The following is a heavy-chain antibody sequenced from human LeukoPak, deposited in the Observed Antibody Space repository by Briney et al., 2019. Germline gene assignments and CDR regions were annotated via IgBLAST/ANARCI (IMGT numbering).Heavy chain of an antibody. CDR3: ARVSHDYVWGSYRYRSDY. Sequence: ASVKVSCKASGYTFTSYGISWVRQAPGQGLEWMGWISAYNGNTNYAQKLQGRVTMTTDTSTSTAYMELRSLRSDDTAVYYCARVSHDYVWGSYRYRSDYWGQGTLVTVSS. CDR2: ISAYNGNT. J-gene: IGHJ4*02. V-gene: IGHV1-18*01. CDR1: GYTFTSYG. D-gene: IGHD3-16*02.